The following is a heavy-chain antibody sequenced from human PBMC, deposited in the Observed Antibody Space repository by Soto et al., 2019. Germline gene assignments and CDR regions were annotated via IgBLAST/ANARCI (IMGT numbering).Heavy chain of an antibody. CDR3: AREDDYGYRYINYGLDV. V-gene: IGHV3-30-3*01. J-gene: IGHJ6*02. Sequence: QAQLMESGGGVVQPGRSLRLSCAASGFTFNIYALHWVRQAPGKGLEWVAVISFDGTKKYYSDSVKGRFTISRDNLKNTLYLQMNNLRVEDAALYFCAREDDYGYRYINYGLDVWGQGTTVTVSS. CDR2: ISFDGTKK. D-gene: IGHD4-17*01. CDR1: GFTFNIYA.